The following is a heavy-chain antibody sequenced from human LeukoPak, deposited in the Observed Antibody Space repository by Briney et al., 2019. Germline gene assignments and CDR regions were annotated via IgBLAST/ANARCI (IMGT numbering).Heavy chain of an antibody. CDR3: ARADMTTVTTGVFT. J-gene: IGHJ5*02. V-gene: IGHV1-2*06. D-gene: IGHD4-17*01. CDR2: INPNSGGT. CDR1: GYTFTGYY. Sequence: GASVKVSCKASGYTFTGYYMHWVRQAPGQGLEWMGRINPNSGGTNYAQKFQGRVTTTRDTSISTAYMELSRLRSDDTAVYYCARADMTTVTTGVFTWGQGTLVTVSS.